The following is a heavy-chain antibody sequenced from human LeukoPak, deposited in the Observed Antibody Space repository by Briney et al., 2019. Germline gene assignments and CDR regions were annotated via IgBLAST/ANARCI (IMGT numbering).Heavy chain of an antibody. CDR3: ARDAAGMGGTTFDY. D-gene: IGHD1-7*01. CDR1: GGSISSYY. J-gene: IGHJ4*02. V-gene: IGHV4-59*01. Sequence: PETLSLTCTVSGGSISSYYWSWIRQPPGKGLEWIGYIYYSGSTNYNPSLKSRVTISVDTSKNQFSLKLSSVTAADTAVYYCARDAAGMGGTTFDYWGQGTLVTVSS. CDR2: IYYSGST.